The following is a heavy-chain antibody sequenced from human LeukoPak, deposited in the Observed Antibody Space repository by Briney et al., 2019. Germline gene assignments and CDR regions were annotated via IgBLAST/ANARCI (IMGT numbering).Heavy chain of an antibody. J-gene: IGHJ5*02. V-gene: IGHV3-21*01. D-gene: IGHD5-18*01. CDR3: ARAGTAIVEDGFDP. CDR2: ISSSSSYI. Sequence: PGGSLRLSCAASGFTFSSYSMNWVRQAPGKGLEWVSSISSSSSYIYYADSVKGRFTISRDNAKNSLYLQMNSLRAEDTAVYYCARAGTAIVEDGFDPWGQGTLVTVSS. CDR1: GFTFSSYS.